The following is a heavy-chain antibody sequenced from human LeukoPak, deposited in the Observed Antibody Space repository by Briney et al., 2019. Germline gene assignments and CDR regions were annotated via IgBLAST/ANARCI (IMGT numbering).Heavy chain of an antibody. V-gene: IGHV3-23*01. D-gene: IGHD6-13*01. CDR2: ISGSGGST. CDR1: GFTFSSYE. CDR3: AREGSSWYGGYDY. Sequence: GGSLRLSCAASGFTFSSYEMNWVRQAPGKGLEWVSAISGSGGSTYYADSVKGRFTISRDNAKNTLYLQMNSLRAEDTAVYYCAREGSSWYGGYDYWGQGTLVTVSS. J-gene: IGHJ4*02.